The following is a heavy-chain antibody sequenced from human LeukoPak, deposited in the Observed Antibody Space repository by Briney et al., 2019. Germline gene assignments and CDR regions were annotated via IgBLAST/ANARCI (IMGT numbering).Heavy chain of an antibody. CDR1: GGSISSYY. CDR3: ARETGTVPFHNVLTGRQDFYYYYIDV. D-gene: IGHD3-9*01. V-gene: IGHV4-59*01. CDR2: IYYSGST. Sequence: SETLALTCTVSGGSISSYYWSWVRQPPGKGLEWVGYIYYSGSTNYNPSFKSRVTISVDTSKNQFSLKLSSVTAADTAVYYCARETGTVPFHNVLTGRQDFYYYYIDVWGKGTTVTVSS. J-gene: IGHJ6*03.